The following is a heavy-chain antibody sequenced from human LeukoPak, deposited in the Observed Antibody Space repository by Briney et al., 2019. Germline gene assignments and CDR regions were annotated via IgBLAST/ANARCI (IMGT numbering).Heavy chain of an antibody. CDR2: INPSGGST. J-gene: IGHJ3*02. D-gene: IGHD2/OR15-2a*01. CDR3: ALQDSIRWNIAFDI. V-gene: IGHV1-46*01. Sequence: ASVKVSCKTSGYTFTTYDINWVRQAPGQGLEWMGIINPSGGSTSYAQKFQGRVTMTRDTSTSTVYMELSSLRSEDTAVYYCALQDSIRWNIAFDIWGQGTMVTVSS. CDR1: GYTFTTYD.